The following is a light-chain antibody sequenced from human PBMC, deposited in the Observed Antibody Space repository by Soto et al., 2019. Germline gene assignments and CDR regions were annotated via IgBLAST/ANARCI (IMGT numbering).Light chain of an antibody. V-gene: IGLV2-11*01. CDR2: DVT. J-gene: IGLJ2*01. CDR3: CSFAGL. CDR1: SSDVGRYNY. Sequence: QSVLTQPRSVSGSPGQSVAISCAGTSSDVGRYNYVSWYQQYPGKAPKLIIYDVTKPPSGVPDRFSGSKSGNTASLTISGLQAEDEADYYCCSFAGLFGGGTKVTVL.